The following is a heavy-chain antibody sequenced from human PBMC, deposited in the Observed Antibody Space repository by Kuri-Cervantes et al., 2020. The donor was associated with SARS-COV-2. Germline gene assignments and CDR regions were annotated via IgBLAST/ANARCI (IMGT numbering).Heavy chain of an antibody. CDR3: AREALRGSGSYYNDPGAFDI. D-gene: IGHD3-10*01. CDR2: IWYDGSNK. Sequence: GESLKISCAASGFTFSSYGMHWVRQAPGKGLEGVAVIWYDGSNKYYADSVKGRFTISRDNSKNTLYLQMNSLRAEDTAVYYCAREALRGSGSYYNDPGAFDIWGQGTMVTVSS. V-gene: IGHV3-33*08. CDR1: GFTFSSYG. J-gene: IGHJ3*02.